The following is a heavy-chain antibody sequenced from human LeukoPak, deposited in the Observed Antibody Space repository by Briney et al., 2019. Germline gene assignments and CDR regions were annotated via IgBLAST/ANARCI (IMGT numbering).Heavy chain of an antibody. CDR2: INPHSGKT. D-gene: IGHD4-17*01. J-gene: IGHJ5*02. CDR3: ARLSSHYGDYKVDP. Sequence: ASVKVSSKTSGYPFRNYDINWVRQATGQGLEWMGWINPHSGKTGYAQKFQGRVTMTTDTSASTAYMELSSLRSEDAAVYYCARLSSHYGDYKVDPWGQGTLVTVSS. CDR1: GYPFRNYD. V-gene: IGHV1-8*01.